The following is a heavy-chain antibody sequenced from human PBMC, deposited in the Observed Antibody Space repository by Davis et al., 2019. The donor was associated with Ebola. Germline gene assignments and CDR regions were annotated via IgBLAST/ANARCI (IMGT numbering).Heavy chain of an antibody. D-gene: IGHD1-14*01. Sequence: SETLSLTCTVSGASMTSAHYWGWIRQFPGKGLEWIGCMYHGGKTYYSPSLQSRVAISIETSKSQLSLKLTSVTAADTAVYFCVRVLEPRIYGMDAWGQGTTVIVSS. V-gene: IGHV4-38-2*02. CDR1: GASMTSAHY. J-gene: IGHJ6*01. CDR2: MYHGGKT. CDR3: VRVLEPRIYGMDA.